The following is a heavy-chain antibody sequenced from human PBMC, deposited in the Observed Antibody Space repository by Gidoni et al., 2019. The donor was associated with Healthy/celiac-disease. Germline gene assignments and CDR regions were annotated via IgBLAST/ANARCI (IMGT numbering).Heavy chain of an antibody. V-gene: IGHV6-1*01. CDR1: GDSVSRTSDD. J-gene: IGHJ6*02. D-gene: IGHD2-15*01. CDR3: AGAGYCSGGSCYSGSGIDV. Sequence: QVQLTQSGPGLVKPSQTLSLTCAISGDSVSRTSDDWNWIRQSPSRGIEWMGRTYSRSKCYNDYAVSVKSRITINPDTSKNQFSLQLNSVTPDDTAVYYCAGAGYCSGGSCYSGSGIDVWGQVTTVTVSS. CDR2: TYSRSKCYN.